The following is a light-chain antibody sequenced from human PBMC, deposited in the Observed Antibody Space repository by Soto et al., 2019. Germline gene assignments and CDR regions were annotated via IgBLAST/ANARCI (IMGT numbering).Light chain of an antibody. CDR2: DVS. V-gene: IGLV2-11*01. J-gene: IGLJ3*02. Sequence: QSAPTQPPSASGSPGQSVTIPCTGTSSDVGDYNYVSWYQQHPDKAPKVMIYDVSKRPSGVPDRFSGSKSGNTASLTISGLQAEDEADYYCCSYAGYYTFVFGGGTKLTVL. CDR1: SSDVGDYNY. CDR3: CSYAGYYTFV.